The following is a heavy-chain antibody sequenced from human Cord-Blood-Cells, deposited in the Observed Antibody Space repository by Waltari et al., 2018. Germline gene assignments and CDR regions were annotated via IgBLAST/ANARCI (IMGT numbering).Heavy chain of an antibody. Sequence: QAQLVQSGAEVKKPGASVKVSCKVSGYTLTALSMHWVGHAPGNGLEWMGGFDPEDGETIYAQKFQGRVTMTEDTSTDTAYMELSSLRAEDTAVYYCATEAQLWLRGGNFDYWGQGTLVTVSS. CDR3: ATEAQLWLRGGNFDY. D-gene: IGHD5-18*01. J-gene: IGHJ4*02. CDR1: GYTLTALS. V-gene: IGHV1-24*01. CDR2: FDPEDGET.